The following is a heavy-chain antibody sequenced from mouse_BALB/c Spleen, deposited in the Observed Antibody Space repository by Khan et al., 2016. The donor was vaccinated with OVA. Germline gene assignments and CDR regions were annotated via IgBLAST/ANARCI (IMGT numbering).Heavy chain of an antibody. Sequence: QMQLEESGPGLVAPSQSLSITCTVPGFSLTDYGVSWIRQPPGKGLEWLGVIWGGGSTYYNSALKSRLSISKDNSKSQVLLKMSSLQTDDTAMYYCAKGVWSYYFALDYWGQGTSVTVSS. CDR3: AKGVWSYYFALDY. CDR1: GFSLTDYG. V-gene: IGHV2-6-5*01. J-gene: IGHJ4*01. CDR2: IWGGGST.